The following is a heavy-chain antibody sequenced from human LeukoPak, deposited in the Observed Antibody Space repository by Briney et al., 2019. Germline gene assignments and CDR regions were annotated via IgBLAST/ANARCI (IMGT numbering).Heavy chain of an antibody. CDR3: ARSPSTLTTLGDYYFGMDV. V-gene: IGHV5-51*01. Sequence: GESLKISCTGSGYRFTSYWIGWVRQMPGKGLECMGFIYPGDSDTRYSPSFQGQVTISVDKSISTAYPQWSSLEASDTAMYYCARSPSTLTTLGDYYFGMDVWGQGTTVTVSS. D-gene: IGHD4-17*01. J-gene: IGHJ6*02. CDR2: IYPGDSDT. CDR1: GYRFTSYW.